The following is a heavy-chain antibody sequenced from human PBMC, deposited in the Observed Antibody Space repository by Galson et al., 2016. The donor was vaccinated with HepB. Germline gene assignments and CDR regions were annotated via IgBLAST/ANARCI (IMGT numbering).Heavy chain of an antibody. V-gene: IGHV3-30*04. J-gene: IGHJ5*02. Sequence: SLRLSCAASGFTFSSYAIHWVRQAPGKGLEWVALMSYDGITKYYADSVKGRFTISRDNSKNTLYLQMSSLRAEDTAVYYCARDLGCSSTSCPINWIDPWGQGTLVTVSS. CDR1: GFTFSSYA. CDR3: ARDLGCSSTSCPINWIDP. CDR2: MSYDGITK. D-gene: IGHD2-2*01.